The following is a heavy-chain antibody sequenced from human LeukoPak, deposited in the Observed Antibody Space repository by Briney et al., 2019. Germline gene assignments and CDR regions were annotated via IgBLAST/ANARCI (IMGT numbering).Heavy chain of an antibody. CDR1: GFTFSSYS. D-gene: IGHD6-13*01. Sequence: GGSLRLSCAASGFTFSSYSMNWVRQAPGKGLEWVSSISSSSSYIYYADSVKGRFTISRDNSKNTLYLQMNSLRAEDTAVYYCAKDRGSSWFDFDYWGQGTLVTVSS. CDR2: ISSSSSYI. J-gene: IGHJ4*02. CDR3: AKDRGSSWFDFDY. V-gene: IGHV3-21*01.